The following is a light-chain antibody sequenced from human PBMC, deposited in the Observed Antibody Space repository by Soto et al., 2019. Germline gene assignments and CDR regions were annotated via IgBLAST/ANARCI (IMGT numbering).Light chain of an antibody. CDR3: AAWDDNLSGIV. V-gene: IGLV1-44*01. Sequence: QSVLTQAPSASGTPGQMVTISCSGRSSNIGNNIVNWYQQLPGTAPKLLIYSGNRRPSGVPDRFSGSKSGTSASLAISGLQSEDEADYYCAAWDDNLSGIVFGIGTKVTVL. CDR1: SSNIGNNI. J-gene: IGLJ1*01. CDR2: SGN.